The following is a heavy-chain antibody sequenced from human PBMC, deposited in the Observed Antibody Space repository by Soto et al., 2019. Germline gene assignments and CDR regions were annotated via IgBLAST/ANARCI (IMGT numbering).Heavy chain of an antibody. J-gene: IGHJ4*02. D-gene: IGHD1-26*01. Sequence: SETLSLTCAVYGGSFSGYYWSWIRQPPGKGLEWIGEINHSGNTNYNPSLKSRVTISVDTSKNQFSLKLSSVTAADSAVYYCARGAYSGRIGSFDYWGQGTLVTVSS. CDR2: INHSGNT. V-gene: IGHV4-34*01. CDR3: ARGAYSGRIGSFDY. CDR1: GGSFSGYY.